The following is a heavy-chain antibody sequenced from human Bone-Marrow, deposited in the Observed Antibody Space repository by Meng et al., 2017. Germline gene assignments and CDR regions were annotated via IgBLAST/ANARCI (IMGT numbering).Heavy chain of an antibody. D-gene: IGHD3-10*01. V-gene: IGHV4-39*07. J-gene: IGHJ6*02. CDR1: GGSISSSSYY. Sequence: ESLKISCTVSGGSISSSSYYWGWIRQPPGKGLEWIGSIYYSGSTYYNPSLKSRVTISVDTSKNQFSLKLSSVTAADTAVYYGAREGGVLWLGELSHSRYYYGMDVWGQGTTVTVSS. CDR3: AREGGVLWLGELSHSRYYYGMDV. CDR2: IYYSGST.